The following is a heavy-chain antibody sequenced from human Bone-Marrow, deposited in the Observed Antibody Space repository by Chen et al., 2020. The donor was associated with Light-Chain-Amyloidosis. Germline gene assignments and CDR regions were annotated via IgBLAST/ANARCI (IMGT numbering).Heavy chain of an antibody. J-gene: IGHJ4*02. Sequence: QVQLVQSGAEVRKPGSSVKVSCQASGGTFRSDAVSWVRQAPGQGLEWMGGIVPILGTAYYAQKFQGRVTIIADGSTKTVYMDLSSLKSDDTAVYYCSRSGAVAGIFDSWGQGTLVTVSS. D-gene: IGHD6-19*01. CDR1: GGTFRSDA. CDR3: SRSGAVAGIFDS. V-gene: IGHV1-69*01. CDR2: IVPILGTA.